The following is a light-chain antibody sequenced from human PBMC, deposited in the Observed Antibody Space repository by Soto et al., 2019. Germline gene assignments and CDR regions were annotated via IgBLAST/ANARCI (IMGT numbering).Light chain of an antibody. CDR2: DGS. J-gene: IGKJ3*01. CDR3: QHYSSYSPT. Sequence: DMQVTQSPSTLSASVGDTVTITCRASQSISSWLAWYQQKSGKAPKLLIHDGSTLQSGVPSRFSGSGSGTEFTLTSSGLQPDDFATYYGQHYSSYSPTFGPGTTVAIK. V-gene: IGKV1-5*01. CDR1: QSISSW.